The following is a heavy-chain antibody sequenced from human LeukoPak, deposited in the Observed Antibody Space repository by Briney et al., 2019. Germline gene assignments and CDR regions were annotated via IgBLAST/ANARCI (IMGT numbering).Heavy chain of an antibody. CDR2: IIPIVGTA. V-gene: IGHV1-69*05. D-gene: IGHD6-19*01. CDR3: ASVFLGYSSGWFYYYYYMDV. J-gene: IGHJ6*03. Sequence: SVKVSCKASGGTFSSYAISWVRQAPGQGLEWMGRIIPIVGTANYAQKFQGRVTITTDESTSTAYMELSSLRSEDTAVYYCASVFLGYSSGWFYYYYYMDVWGKGTTVTVSS. CDR1: GGTFSSYA.